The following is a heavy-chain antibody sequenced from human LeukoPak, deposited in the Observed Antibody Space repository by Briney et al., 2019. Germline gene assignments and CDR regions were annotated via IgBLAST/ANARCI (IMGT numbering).Heavy chain of an antibody. CDR2: IGTAGDT. J-gene: IGHJ2*01. V-gene: IGHV3-13*01. CDR1: GFTFSSYD. CDR3: ARGRYSSSSGRYFDL. Sequence: GGPLRLSCAASGFTFSSYDMHWVRQATGKGLEWVSAIGTAGDTYYPGSVKGRFTISRENAKNSLYLQMNSLRAGDTAVYYCARGRYSSSSGRYFDLWGRGTLVTVSS. D-gene: IGHD6-6*01.